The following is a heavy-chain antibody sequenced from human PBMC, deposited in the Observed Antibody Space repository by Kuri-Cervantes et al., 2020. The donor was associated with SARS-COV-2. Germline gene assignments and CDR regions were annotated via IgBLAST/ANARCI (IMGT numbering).Heavy chain of an antibody. CDR2: ISDDGGNK. D-gene: IGHD3-3*01. CDR1: VFTLSSFA. Sequence: GESLKISCTASVFTLSSFAMHWVRQAPGKGLEWVAVISDDGGNKFYSDSVRGRFTISRDSSKNTLYLQMDSLRVEDTAVYYCVKDFWSGYPTYYFDYWGQGTQVTVSS. CDR3: VKDFWSGYPTYYFDY. V-gene: IGHV3-30*18. J-gene: IGHJ4*02.